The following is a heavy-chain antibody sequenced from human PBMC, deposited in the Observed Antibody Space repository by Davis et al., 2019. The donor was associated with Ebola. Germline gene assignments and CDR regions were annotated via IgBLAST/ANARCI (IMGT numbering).Heavy chain of an antibody. CDR2: INHSGST. J-gene: IGHJ4*02. CDR3: ARDLGIGQQLVL. D-gene: IGHD6-13*01. Sequence: ESLKISCAASGFTFSSYAMSWVRQPPGKGLEWIGEINHSGSTYYNPSLKSRVTISVDTSKNQFSLKLSSVTAADTAVYYCARDLGIGQQLVLWGQGTLVTVSS. CDR1: GFTFSSYA. V-gene: IGHV4-34*01.